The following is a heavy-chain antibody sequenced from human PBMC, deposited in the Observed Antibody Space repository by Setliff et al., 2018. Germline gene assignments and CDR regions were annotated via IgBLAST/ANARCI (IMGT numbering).Heavy chain of an antibody. J-gene: IGHJ4*03. V-gene: IGHV1-46*01. CDR3: ARGAYDSYYFDY. D-gene: IGHD3-16*01. CDR1: GYTFTSYY. Sequence: ASVKVSCKASGYTFTSYYIHWVRQAPGQGLEWMGVINPKNGGATYPQNLQGRVTMTRDTSMSTVYMELSSLRFEDTAVYYCARGAYDSYYFDYWGQGTMVTVSS. CDR2: INPKNGGA.